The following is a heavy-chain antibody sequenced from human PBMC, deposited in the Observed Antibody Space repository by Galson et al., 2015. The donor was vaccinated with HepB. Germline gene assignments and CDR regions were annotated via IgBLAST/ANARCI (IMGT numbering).Heavy chain of an antibody. D-gene: IGHD3-3*01. CDR2: AYNSGST. V-gene: IGHV4-59*01. Sequence: SETLSLTCTVSGGSISSYSWSWIRQPPGKGLEWIGYAYNSGSTYYNPSLKSRVTISVDTAKNRFSLKLSSVTAADTAVYYCARQTGDFWSGYYIDYWGRGALVTVSS. J-gene: IGHJ4*02. CDR1: GGSISSYS. CDR3: ARQTGDFWSGYYIDY.